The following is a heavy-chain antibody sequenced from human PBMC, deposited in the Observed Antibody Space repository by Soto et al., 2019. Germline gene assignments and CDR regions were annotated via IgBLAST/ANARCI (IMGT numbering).Heavy chain of an antibody. D-gene: IGHD2-2*01. J-gene: IGHJ5*02. V-gene: IGHV3-21*01. CDR3: ARMRYCSSTSCLTYNWFDP. CDR2: ISSSSSYI. Sequence: EVQLVESGGGLVKPGGSLRLSCAASGFTFSSYSMNWVRQAPGKGLEWVSSISSSSSYIYYADSVRGRFTISRDNAKNSLYLKMNCLRAEDTAVYYCARMRYCSSTSCLTYNWFDPWGQGTLVTVSS. CDR1: GFTFSSYS.